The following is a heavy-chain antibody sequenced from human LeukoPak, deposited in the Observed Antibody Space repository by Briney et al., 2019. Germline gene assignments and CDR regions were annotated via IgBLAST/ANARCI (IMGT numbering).Heavy chain of an antibody. CDR2: MSDDGIHT. D-gene: IGHD3-10*01. Sequence: GGSLRLSCAASGFTFTTYALHWVRQAPGKGLEWVAIMSDDGIHTYYTDSVKGRFSISRDNSNNTLSLQMNSLRPDDTAVYYCARDNTMVRGAIIPYYFDYWGQGILVTVSS. CDR3: ARDNTMVRGAIIPYYFDY. J-gene: IGHJ4*02. CDR1: GFTFTTYA. V-gene: IGHV3-30-3*01.